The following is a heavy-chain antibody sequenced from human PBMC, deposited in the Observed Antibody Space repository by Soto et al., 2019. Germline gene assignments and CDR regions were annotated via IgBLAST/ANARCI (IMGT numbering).Heavy chain of an antibody. J-gene: IGHJ5*02. V-gene: IGHV4-59*01. CDR1: GGSISSYY. Sequence: SETLSLTCTVSGGSISSYYWSWIRQPPGKGLEWIGYIYYSGSTNYNPSLKSRVTISVDTSKNQFSLKLSSVTAADTAVYYCARGPSGGVSNLTYYDYIWGSYRHGAFDPWGQGTLVTVSS. D-gene: IGHD3-16*02. CDR2: IYYSGST. CDR3: ARGPSGGVSNLTYYDYIWGSYRHGAFDP.